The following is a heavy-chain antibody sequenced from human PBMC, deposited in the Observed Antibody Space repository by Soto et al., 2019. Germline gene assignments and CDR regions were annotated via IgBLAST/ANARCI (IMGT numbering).Heavy chain of an antibody. Sequence: SETLSLTCTVSGGSISSSSYYWGWIRQPPGKGLEWIGSIYYSGSTYYNPSLKSRVTISVDTSKNQFSLKLSSVTAADTAVYYCARPGDYPPDNWFDPWGQGTLVTVSS. CDR1: GGSISSSSYY. CDR3: ARPGDYPPDNWFDP. V-gene: IGHV4-39*01. CDR2: IYYSGST. D-gene: IGHD4-17*01. J-gene: IGHJ5*02.